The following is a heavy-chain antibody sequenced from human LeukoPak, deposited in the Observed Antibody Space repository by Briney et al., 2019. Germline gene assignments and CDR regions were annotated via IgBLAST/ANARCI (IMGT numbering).Heavy chain of an antibody. CDR2: IYHRGST. V-gene: IGHV4-38-2*02. CDR3: ARDNWNYDNCYYYMDV. D-gene: IGHD1-7*01. Sequence: SERLSLTCTVSGYSISSGYYWGWIRQPPGQGLVWIGSIYHRGSTYYNPSLKGRVTISVDTSKNQFSLKLSYVTAADTAVYYCARDNWNYDNCYYYMDVWGKGTTVTVSS. J-gene: IGHJ6*03. CDR1: GYSISSGYY.